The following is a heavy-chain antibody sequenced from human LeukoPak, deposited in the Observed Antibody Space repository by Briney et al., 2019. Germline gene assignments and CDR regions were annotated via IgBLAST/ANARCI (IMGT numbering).Heavy chain of an antibody. J-gene: IGHJ4*02. CDR1: GYTLTELS. D-gene: IGHD5-18*01. CDR2: FDPEDGET. V-gene: IGHV1-24*01. CDR3: ATTDTAMVDASLDY. Sequence: GASVKVSCKVSGYTLTELSMHWVRQAPGKGLEWMGGFDPEDGETIYAQKFQGRVTMTEDTPTDTAYMELSSLRSEDTAVYYCATTDTAMVDASLDYWGQGTLVTVSS.